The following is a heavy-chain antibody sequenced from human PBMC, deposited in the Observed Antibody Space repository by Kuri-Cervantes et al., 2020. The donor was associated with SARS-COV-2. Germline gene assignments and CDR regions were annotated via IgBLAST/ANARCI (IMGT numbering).Heavy chain of an antibody. Sequence: GGSLRLSCAASGFTFSSYAMNWVRQAPGKGLEWVAVISYDGSNKYYAGSVKGRFTISRDNSKNTLYLQINRLRAEETAVYYCARDPYAYNFWSGFNGGMDYWGQGTLVTVSS. J-gene: IGHJ4*02. V-gene: IGHV3-30*04. CDR2: ISYDGSNK. D-gene: IGHD3-3*01. CDR3: ARDPYAYNFWSGFNGGMDY. CDR1: GFTFSSYA.